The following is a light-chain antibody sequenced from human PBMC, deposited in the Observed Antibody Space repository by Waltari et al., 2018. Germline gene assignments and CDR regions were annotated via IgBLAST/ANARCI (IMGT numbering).Light chain of an antibody. J-gene: IGLJ2*01. CDR2: DVT. CDR1: SSDVGGYNF. Sequence: QSALTQPRSVSGSPGQSVTISCTGTSSDVGGYNFVSWYQQHPGKAPKLIIFDVTRRPSRVPDRFSGSKSANTASLTISGLHAEDEADYYCCSFAGTSRLFGGGTKLTVL. CDR3: CSFAGTSRL. V-gene: IGLV2-11*01.